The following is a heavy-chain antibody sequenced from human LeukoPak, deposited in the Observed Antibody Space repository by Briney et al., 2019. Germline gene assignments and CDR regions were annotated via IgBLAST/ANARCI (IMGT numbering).Heavy chain of an antibody. CDR3: ATLRYCGGGSCFPKYFQH. Sequence: PSETLSLTCTVSGGSINSYYWSWIRQPPGKGLEWIGYIYYSGSTNYNPSLKSRVTISVDTSKNQSSLKLSSVTAADTAVYYCATLRYCGGGSCFPKYFQHWGQGTLVTVSS. CDR2: IYYSGST. D-gene: IGHD2-15*01. CDR1: GGSINSYY. V-gene: IGHV4-59*08. J-gene: IGHJ1*01.